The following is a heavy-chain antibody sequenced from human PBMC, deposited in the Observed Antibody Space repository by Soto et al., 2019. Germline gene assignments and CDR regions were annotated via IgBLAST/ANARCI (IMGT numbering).Heavy chain of an antibody. J-gene: IGHJ4*02. CDR1: GFTFSSYS. Sequence: SGGSLRLSCAASGFTFSSYSMNWVRQAPGKGLEWVSYISSSSSTIYYADSVKGRFTISRDNAKNSLYLQMNSLRDEDTAVYYCARDPLTYSSGWEFDYWGQGTLVTVSS. D-gene: IGHD6-19*01. CDR2: ISSSSSTI. CDR3: ARDPLTYSSGWEFDY. V-gene: IGHV3-48*02.